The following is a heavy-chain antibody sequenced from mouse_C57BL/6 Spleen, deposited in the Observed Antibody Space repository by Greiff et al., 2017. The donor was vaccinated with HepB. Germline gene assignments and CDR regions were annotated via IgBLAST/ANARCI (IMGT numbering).Heavy chain of an antibody. Sequence: EVQLQQSGPELVKPGASVKISCKASGYTFTDYYMNWVKQSHGKSLEWIGDINPNNGGTSYNQKFKGNATLTVDKASSTAYMELRRLTSEDSAVYYCASGDGSLFDYWGQGTTLTGSS. D-gene: IGHD2-3*01. CDR1: GYTFTDYY. CDR3: ASGDGSLFDY. CDR2: INPNNGGT. V-gene: IGHV1-26*01. J-gene: IGHJ2*01.